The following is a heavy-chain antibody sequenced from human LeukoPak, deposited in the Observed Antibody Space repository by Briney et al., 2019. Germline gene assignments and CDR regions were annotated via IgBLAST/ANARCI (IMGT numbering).Heavy chain of an antibody. CDR1: GFTFSTYG. CDR2: IYHSGST. D-gene: IGHD5-12*01. Sequence: GSLRLSCAASGFTFSTYGMTWVRQAPGKGLEWIGYIYHSGSTNYNPSLKSRVTISVDTSKNQFSLNLNSVTAADTAVYHCARSGYSGHDFNYWGQGTLVTVSS. J-gene: IGHJ4*02. V-gene: IGHV4-59*01. CDR3: ARSGYSGHDFNY.